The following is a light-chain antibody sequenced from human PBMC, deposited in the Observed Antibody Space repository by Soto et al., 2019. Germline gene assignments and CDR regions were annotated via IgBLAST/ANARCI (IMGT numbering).Light chain of an antibody. Sequence: EVVLTQSPLSLPVTVGQPATVSCRSSQSLLFFNGITYLTWFHQWPSQPPRRLISEVSNRDSGVPDRFSGSGSGTDFTLGISRVEAEDVGLFYCMQRTHWPLTFGGGNRVEIK. CDR3: MQRTHWPLT. CDR1: QSLLFFNGITY. V-gene: IGKV2-30*01. CDR2: EVS. J-gene: IGKJ4*01.